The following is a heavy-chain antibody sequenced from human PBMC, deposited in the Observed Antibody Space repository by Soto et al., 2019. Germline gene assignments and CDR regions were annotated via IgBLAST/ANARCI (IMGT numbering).Heavy chain of an antibody. CDR3: ARVKGSGNYTNWFDP. J-gene: IGHJ5*02. CDR2: ISTYNGDT. Sequence: ASVKVSCKASGYTFTSYGISWVRQAPGQGLEWMGWISTYNGDTNYVQKVQDRVTMTTDTSTSTAYMELRGLRSDDTAVYYCARVKGSGNYTNWFDPWGQGTLVTVSS. D-gene: IGHD3-22*01. CDR1: GYTFTSYG. V-gene: IGHV1-18*01.